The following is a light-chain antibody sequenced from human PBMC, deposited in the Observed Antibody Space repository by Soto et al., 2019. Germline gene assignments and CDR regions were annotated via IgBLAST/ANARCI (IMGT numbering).Light chain of an antibody. CDR3: YSFAGSTTFSYV. J-gene: IGLJ1*01. CDR1: ISDVVTYNL. CDR2: EGT. Sequence: LNQPASVSGSPGQSISIACTGTISDVVTYNLVSWYQQHPGKAPTVLIYEGTKRPSGVSNRFSGSKSGNTASLTISGLQTEDEDDYYCYSFAGSTTFSYVFGPGTKVTV. V-gene: IGLV2-23*03.